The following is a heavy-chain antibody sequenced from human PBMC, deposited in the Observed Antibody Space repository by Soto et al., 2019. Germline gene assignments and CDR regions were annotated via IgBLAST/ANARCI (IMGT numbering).Heavy chain of an antibody. D-gene: IGHD3-10*01. CDR2: ISAYNGNT. V-gene: IGHV1-18*01. CDR3: ARTLRGLWFGELWP. Sequence: QVQLVQSGAEVKKPGASVKVSCKASGYTFTSYGISWVRQAPGQGLEWMGWISAYNGNTNYAQKLQGRVTMTTDTSTSTGYMELRILRSDDTAVYYCARTLRGLWFGELWPWGQGTLVTVSS. J-gene: IGHJ5*02. CDR1: GYTFTSYG.